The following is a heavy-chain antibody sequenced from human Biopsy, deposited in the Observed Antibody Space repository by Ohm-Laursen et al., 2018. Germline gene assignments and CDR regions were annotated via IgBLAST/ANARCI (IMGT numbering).Heavy chain of an antibody. J-gene: IGHJ4*02. D-gene: IGHD2-15*01. Sequence: PSQTLSLTCAVFGKTFSDYQWSWIRQPPGKGLEWIGQINQAGTTNYNPSLKSRVSISADASKYEFSLRSTSVTAADTAVYLCGNEVHGRDYWGLGAQVTVSS. CDR3: GNEVHGRDY. CDR1: GKTFSDYQ. V-gene: IGHV4-34*08. CDR2: INQAGTT.